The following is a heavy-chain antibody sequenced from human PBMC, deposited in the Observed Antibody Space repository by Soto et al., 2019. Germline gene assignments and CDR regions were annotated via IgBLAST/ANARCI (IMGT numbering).Heavy chain of an antibody. Sequence: ASVKVSCKASGYTFTSYGISWVRQAPVQGLEWMGWISAYNGNTNYAQKLQGRVTMTTDTYTSTAYMELRSLRSDDTAVYYCARSPLRYFDWLTTVYFDYWGQGTLVTVSS. CDR3: ARSPLRYFDWLTTVYFDY. CDR1: GYTFTSYG. CDR2: ISAYNGNT. J-gene: IGHJ4*02. D-gene: IGHD3-9*01. V-gene: IGHV1-18*01.